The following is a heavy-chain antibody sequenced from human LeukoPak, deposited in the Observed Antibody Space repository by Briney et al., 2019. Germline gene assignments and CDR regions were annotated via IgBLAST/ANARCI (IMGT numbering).Heavy chain of an antibody. D-gene: IGHD2-2*01. Sequence: SETLSLTCTVSGGSISSYYWTWIRQPAGKGLEWIGRIYSNGITNYNPSLKSRVTMSVDTSKNQFSLKLSSVTAADTAVYYCARLSASSTRDYYYYYMDVWGKGTTVTVSS. CDR3: ARLSASSTRDYYYYYMDV. V-gene: IGHV4-4*07. J-gene: IGHJ6*03. CDR2: IYSNGIT. CDR1: GGSISSYY.